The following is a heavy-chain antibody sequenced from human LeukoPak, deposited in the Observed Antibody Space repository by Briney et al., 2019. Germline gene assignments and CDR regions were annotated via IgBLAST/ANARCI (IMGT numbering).Heavy chain of an antibody. CDR1: GYTFTGYY. CDR2: INPNSGGT. J-gene: IGHJ3*02. Sequence: ASVKVSCKTSGYTFTGYYMHWVRQAPGQGLEWMGWINPNSGGTNYAQKFQARVTMTRDTSISTAYMELSRLRSDDTAVYYCARVLPLRFGEYGDAFDMWGQGTMVTVSS. CDR3: ARVLPLRFGEYGDAFDM. D-gene: IGHD3-10*01. V-gene: IGHV1-2*02.